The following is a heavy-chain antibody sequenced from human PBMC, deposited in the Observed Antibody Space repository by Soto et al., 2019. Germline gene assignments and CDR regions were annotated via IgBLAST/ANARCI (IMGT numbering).Heavy chain of an antibody. CDR3: ARDGGNSGY. D-gene: IGHD2-21*02. V-gene: IGHV3-23*01. CDR2: ISGSGGST. J-gene: IGHJ4*02. CDR1: GFTFSSYA. Sequence: GGSLRLSCAASGFTFSSYAMSWVRQAPGKGLEWVSAISGSGGSTYYADSVKGRFTISKDNSKNQMYLQMNSLRAEDTAVYYRARDGGNSGYWGQGTLVTVSS.